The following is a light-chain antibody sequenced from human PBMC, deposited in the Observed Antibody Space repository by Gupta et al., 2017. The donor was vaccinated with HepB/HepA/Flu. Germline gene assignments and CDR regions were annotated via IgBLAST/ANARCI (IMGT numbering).Light chain of an antibody. CDR2: DAS. V-gene: IGKV3-11*01. J-gene: IGKJ2*02. CDR1: QSVSSY. Sequence: EIVFTQSPATLSLSPGERATLSCRASQSVSSYLAWYQQKPGQAPRLLIYDASNRDTGILARFSGSGCGKDFSLTTSSREQEDFAVYYCQQPSNCPPCTFGQGTXLEIK. CDR3: QQPSNCPPCT.